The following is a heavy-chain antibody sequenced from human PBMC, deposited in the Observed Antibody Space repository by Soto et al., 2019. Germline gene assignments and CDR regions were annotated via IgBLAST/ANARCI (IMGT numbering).Heavy chain of an antibody. V-gene: IGHV1-3*01. Sequence: ASVKVSCKSSGFSFISYAIQWVRQAPGQRLEWMGWINVATGNTKYSQQFQGRVTITRDTSASTAYMELNGLTSDDAAIYYCAREHDDWSGYSFDFWGQGTLVTVSS. D-gene: IGHD3-3*01. CDR2: INVATGNT. CDR1: GFSFISYA. CDR3: AREHDDWSGYSFDF. J-gene: IGHJ4*02.